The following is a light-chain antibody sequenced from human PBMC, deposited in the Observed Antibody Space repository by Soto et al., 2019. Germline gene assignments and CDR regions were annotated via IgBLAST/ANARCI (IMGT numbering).Light chain of an antibody. V-gene: IGKV1-5*01. J-gene: IGKJ1*01. CDR2: DVS. CDR1: ESISSW. Sequence: DIQMTQSPSTLSASIGDRVTITCRASESISSWLAWYQQKPGKAPKLLIYDVSSLESGVPSRFSGSGSGTEFTLTISSLQPDDFATYYCQQYNSYPWTVGQGTKVEIK. CDR3: QQYNSYPWT.